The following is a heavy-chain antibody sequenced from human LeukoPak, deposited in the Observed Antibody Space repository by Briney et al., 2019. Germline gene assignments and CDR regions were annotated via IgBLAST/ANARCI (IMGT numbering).Heavy chain of an antibody. J-gene: IGHJ4*02. CDR2: ISAYNGNT. CDR3: ARDRLYAAAARFDY. D-gene: IGHD6-13*01. CDR1: GYTFTSYG. V-gene: IGHV1-18*04. Sequence: ASVKVACKPSGYTFTSYGISWVRQAPGQALEWMGWISAYNGNTNYAQKLQGRVTMTTDTSTSTAYMELRSLRSDDTAVYYCARDRLYAAAARFDYWGQGTLVTVSS.